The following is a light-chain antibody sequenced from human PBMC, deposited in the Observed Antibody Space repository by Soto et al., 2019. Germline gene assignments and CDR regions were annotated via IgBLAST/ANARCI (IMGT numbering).Light chain of an antibody. CDR1: QGIRSA. CDR2: AAS. J-gene: IGKJ1*01. V-gene: IGKV1-6*01. CDR3: LLDYAYFWA. Sequence: AIQLTQSPSSLSASVGDRVTITCRASQGIRSALGWYQQKPGKVPKLLIYAASTLQSGVPSRFSGSGFGTDFTLTINSLRPEDFATYYCLLDYAYFWAFGQGTKVDIK.